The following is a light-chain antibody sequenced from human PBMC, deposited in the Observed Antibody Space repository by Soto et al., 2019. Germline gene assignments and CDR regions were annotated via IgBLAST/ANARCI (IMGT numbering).Light chain of an antibody. CDR3: QQSYKIRT. V-gene: IGKV3-20*01. CDR1: QTVNGNY. Sequence: EIVLTQSPGTLSLSPGERATLSCRASQTVNGNYLAWYQQKPGQAPRLLISGASIRATGVPNRFSGSGSGTDFTLTITRLEPEDFATYYCQQSYKIRTFGGGTKVDIK. CDR2: GAS. J-gene: IGKJ4*01.